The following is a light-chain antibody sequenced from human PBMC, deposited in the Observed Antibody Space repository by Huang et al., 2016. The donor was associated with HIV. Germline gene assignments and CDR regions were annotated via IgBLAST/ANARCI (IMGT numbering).Light chain of an antibody. V-gene: IGKV3-11*01. CDR2: DTA. Sequence: IVLTQSPATLSWYPGERVTLSCRASQSVGKYRAWDQQHPGQSPRLLIYDTANRATGTPVRFSGSGSGTDCARTISNLESEDFAVYYCQQRSSGVTFGGGTKVQVK. J-gene: IGKJ4*01. CDR3: QQRSSGVT. CDR1: QSVGKY.